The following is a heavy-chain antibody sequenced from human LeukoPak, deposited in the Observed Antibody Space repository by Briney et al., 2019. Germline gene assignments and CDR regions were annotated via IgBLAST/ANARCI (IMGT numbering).Heavy chain of an antibody. CDR3: ARRYCSGGSCYSDY. J-gene: IGHJ4*02. Sequence: SVKVSCKAAGYTFTGYYMYWVRRAPGQGLEWMGWINPNSGGTNYAQKFQGRVTMTRDTSISTAYMELSRLRSDDTAVYYCARRYCSGGSCYSDYWGQGTLVTVSS. D-gene: IGHD2-15*01. CDR2: INPNSGGT. V-gene: IGHV1-2*02. CDR1: GYTFTGYY.